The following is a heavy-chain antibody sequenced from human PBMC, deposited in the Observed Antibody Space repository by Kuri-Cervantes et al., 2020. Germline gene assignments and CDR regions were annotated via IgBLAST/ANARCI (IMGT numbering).Heavy chain of an antibody. J-gene: IGHJ4*02. CDR1: GFSLTTSGVG. V-gene: IGHV2-5*02. CDR2: IYWDNDK. D-gene: IGHD4-11*01. CDR3: AHKARYSNYFDY. Sequence: SGPTLVNPTQTLTLTCTFSGFSLTTSGVGVSWIRQSPGKALEWLGIIYWDNDKRYIPSLKNRLTITKDTSKNQVVLTMTNMDPVDTATYYCAHKARYSNYFDYWGQGTLVTVSS.